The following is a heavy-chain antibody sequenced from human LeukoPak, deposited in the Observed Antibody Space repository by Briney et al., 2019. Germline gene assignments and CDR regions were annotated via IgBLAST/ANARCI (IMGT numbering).Heavy chain of an antibody. V-gene: IGHV4-38-2*02. Sequence: SETLSLTCTVSGYSISSGYYWGWIRQPPGKGLEWIGSIYHSGSTYYNPSLKSRVTISADTSKNQFSLKLSSVTAADTAVYYCARPDYSNYVSVDPWGQGTLVTVSS. D-gene: IGHD4-11*01. CDR2: IYHSGST. J-gene: IGHJ5*02. CDR1: GYSISSGYY. CDR3: ARPDYSNYVSVDP.